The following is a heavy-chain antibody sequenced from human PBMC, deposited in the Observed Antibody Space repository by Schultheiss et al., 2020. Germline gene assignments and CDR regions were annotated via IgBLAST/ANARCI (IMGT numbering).Heavy chain of an antibody. J-gene: IGHJ6*02. D-gene: IGHD2-2*03. Sequence: GSLRLSCAVYGGSFSGYYWSWIRQPPGKGLEWIGEINHRGSTNYNPSLKSRVTISVDTSKNQFSLRVTSVTAADTALYHCASRKVGHDNGWGKYYYYGLDVWGQGTTVTVSS. CDR1: GGSFSGYY. V-gene: IGHV4-34*01. CDR3: ASRKVGHDNGWGKYYYYGLDV. CDR2: INHRGST.